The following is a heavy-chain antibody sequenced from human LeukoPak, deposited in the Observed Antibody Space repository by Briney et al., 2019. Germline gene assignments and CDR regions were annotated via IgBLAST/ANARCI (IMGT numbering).Heavy chain of an antibody. CDR3: AKDGRRYSSSSYYFDY. CDR2: ISGSGGST. D-gene: IGHD6-6*01. Sequence: PGGSLRLSCAASGFTFSSYAMSWVRQAPGKGLEWVSAISGSGGSTYYADSVKGRFTISRDNSKNTLYLQMNSLRAEDTAVYYCAKDGRRYSSSSYYFDYWGQGTLVTVSS. V-gene: IGHV3-23*01. CDR1: GFTFSSYA. J-gene: IGHJ4*02.